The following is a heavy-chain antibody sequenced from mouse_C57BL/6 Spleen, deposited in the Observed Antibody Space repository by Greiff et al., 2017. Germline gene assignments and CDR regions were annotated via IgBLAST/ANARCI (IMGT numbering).Heavy chain of an antibody. D-gene: IGHD4-1*01. CDR3: ADAGYWLVF. V-gene: IGHV1-7*01. CDR1: GYTFTSSW. J-gene: IGHJ3*01. CDR2: INPSSGNT. Sequence: VQLQQSGAELAKPGASVKLSCKASGYTFTSSWMHWVKQRPGQGLEWIGHINPSSGNTKYTQKFKDKATLTADKSSSTAYMQLSSLTYGDCAFYDCADAGYWLVFWGEGTGVTVSA.